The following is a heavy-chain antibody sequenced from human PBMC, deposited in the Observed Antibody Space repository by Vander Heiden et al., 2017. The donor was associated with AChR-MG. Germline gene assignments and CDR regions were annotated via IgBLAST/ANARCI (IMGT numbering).Heavy chain of an antibody. J-gene: IGHJ5*02. CDR3: ARVTGLAVAAT. CDR2: INHSGST. CDR1: GGSFSGYY. D-gene: IGHD6-19*01. Sequence: QVQLQQWGAGLLKPSETLSLTCAVYGGSFSGYYWSWIRQPPGKGLEWIGEINHSGSTNYNPSLKSRVTISVDTSKNQFSLKLSSVTAADTAVYYCARVTGLAVAATWGQGTLVTVSS. V-gene: IGHV4-34*01.